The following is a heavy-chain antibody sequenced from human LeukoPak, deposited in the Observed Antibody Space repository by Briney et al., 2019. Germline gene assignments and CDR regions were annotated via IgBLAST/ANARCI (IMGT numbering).Heavy chain of an antibody. J-gene: IGHJ4*02. CDR1: GFTFSSSA. Sequence: GGSLRLSCAASGFTFSSSAMSWVRQAPGKGLEWVANIKQDGSEKYYVDSVRGRFSISRDNAKRSLYLQMNSLSAEDTAIYFCASHDYGDYGATLDYLGQGILVTVSS. V-gene: IGHV3-7*01. CDR3: ASHDYGDYGATLDY. D-gene: IGHD4-17*01. CDR2: IKQDGSEK.